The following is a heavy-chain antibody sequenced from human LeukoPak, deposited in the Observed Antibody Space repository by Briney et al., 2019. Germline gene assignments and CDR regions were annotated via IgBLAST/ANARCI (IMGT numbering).Heavy chain of an antibody. V-gene: IGHV1-24*01. CDR1: GYTLTELS. D-gene: IGHD3-22*01. J-gene: IGHJ4*02. CDR2: FDPEDGET. CDR3: ATSPTTNYYDSSGYLDY. Sequence: ASVKVSCKVSGYTLTELSMHWVRQAPGNGREWMGGFDPEDGETIYAQKFQGRVTMTESTSTDTAYMELSSLRSEDTAVYYCATSPTTNYYDSSGYLDYWGQGTLVTVSS.